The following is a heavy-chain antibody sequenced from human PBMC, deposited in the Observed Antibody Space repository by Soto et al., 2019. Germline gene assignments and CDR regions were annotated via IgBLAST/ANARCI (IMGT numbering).Heavy chain of an antibody. CDR3: AREKQLVQDFQH. CDR1: GFTFSSYS. D-gene: IGHD6-13*01. CDR2: ISSSSSYI. Sequence: EVQLVESGGGLVKPGGSLRLSCAASGFTFSSYSMNWVRQAPGKGLEWVSSISSSSSYIYYADSVKGRFTISRDNAKNSLYLQMNSLRAEDTAVYYCAREKQLVQDFQHWGQGTLVTVSS. J-gene: IGHJ1*01. V-gene: IGHV3-21*01.